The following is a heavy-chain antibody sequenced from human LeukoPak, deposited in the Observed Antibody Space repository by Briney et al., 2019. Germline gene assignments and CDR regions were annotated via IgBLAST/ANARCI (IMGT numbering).Heavy chain of an antibody. CDR2: INHSGST. CDR3: ARYPEGHCSSTSCYGNYYFDY. V-gene: IGHV4-34*01. Sequence: SETLSLTCAVYGGSFSGYYWSWIRQPPGKGLEWIGEINHSGSTNYNPSLKSRVTMSVDTSKNQFSLKLSSVTAADTAVYYCARYPEGHCSSTSCYGNYYFDYWGQGTLVTVSS. D-gene: IGHD2-2*01. J-gene: IGHJ4*02. CDR1: GGSFSGYY.